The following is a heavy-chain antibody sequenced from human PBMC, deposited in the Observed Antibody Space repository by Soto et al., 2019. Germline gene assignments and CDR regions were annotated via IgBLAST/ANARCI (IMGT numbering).Heavy chain of an antibody. J-gene: IGHJ3*02. V-gene: IGHV3-30*19. CDR1: GFTFSNYG. CDR2: ILNDGGDQ. D-gene: IGHD2-8*01. CDR3: ARDDDRPDNGLDM. Sequence: QVQLVESGGGVVQPGRSLRLSCAASGFTFSNYGMHWVRQAPGKGLEWLAVILNDGGDQNYGDSVKGRFTISRDNSKNTLYLQINSLRVEDTAVYYCARDDDRPDNGLDMWGQGTIVTVSS.